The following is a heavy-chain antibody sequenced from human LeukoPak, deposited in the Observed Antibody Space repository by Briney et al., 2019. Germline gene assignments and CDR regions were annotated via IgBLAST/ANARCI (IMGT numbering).Heavy chain of an antibody. CDR2: INHSGST. D-gene: IGHD4-11*01. CDR1: GGSFSGYY. Sequence: KPSETLSLTCAVYGGSFSGYYWSWIRQPPGKGLEWIGEINHSGSTNYNPSLKSRVTISVDTSKNQFSLKLSSVTAADTAVYYCARGFRLRDSNHWGPWGQGTLVTVSS. V-gene: IGHV4-34*01. CDR3: ARGFRLRDSNHWGP. J-gene: IGHJ5*02.